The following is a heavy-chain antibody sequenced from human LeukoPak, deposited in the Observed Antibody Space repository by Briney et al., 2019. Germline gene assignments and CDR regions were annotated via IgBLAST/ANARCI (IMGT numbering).Heavy chain of an antibody. V-gene: IGHV5-51*01. CDR3: ASSYYYDIPSLPDY. CDR2: IYPGDSDT. CDR1: GYSLTSYW. D-gene: IGHD3-22*01. J-gene: IGHJ4*02. Sequence: GESLKIPCKGSGYSLTSYWIGWVRQMPGKGLEWMGIIYPGDSDTRYSPSFQGQVTISADKSISTAYLQWSSLKASDTAMYYCASSYYYDIPSLPDYWGQGTLVTVSS.